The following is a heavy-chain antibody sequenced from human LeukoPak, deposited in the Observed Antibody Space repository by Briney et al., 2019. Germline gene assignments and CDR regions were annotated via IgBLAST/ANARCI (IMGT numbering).Heavy chain of an antibody. Sequence: PSETLSLTCSVSGVSISSYYWSWIRQPPGKGLEWIGYIFYSGNTEYNPSLESRVAISGETSKNQVSLRLSSVTPADTAVYFCARVGPGYYDMLFDPWGQGTLVTVSS. J-gene: IGHJ5*02. CDR1: GVSISSYY. V-gene: IGHV4-59*01. CDR2: IFYSGNT. D-gene: IGHD3-22*01. CDR3: ARVGPGYYDMLFDP.